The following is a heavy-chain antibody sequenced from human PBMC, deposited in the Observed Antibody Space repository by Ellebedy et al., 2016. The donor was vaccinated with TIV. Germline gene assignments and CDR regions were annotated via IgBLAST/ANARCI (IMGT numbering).Heavy chain of an antibody. V-gene: IGHV4-4*07. CDR2: LSSNGAT. CDR3: ARDTGATTGGRDYNYYGMDV. Sequence: SETLSLTCTVSGGSIVSYFWSWIRQPAGKGLEWIGYLSSNGATIYNPSLKSRVTMSLDTSKNQLSLQLSSVTAADTAVYYCARDTGATTGGRDYNYYGMDVWGQGTTVTVSS. D-gene: IGHD4-23*01. J-gene: IGHJ6*02. CDR1: GGSIVSYF.